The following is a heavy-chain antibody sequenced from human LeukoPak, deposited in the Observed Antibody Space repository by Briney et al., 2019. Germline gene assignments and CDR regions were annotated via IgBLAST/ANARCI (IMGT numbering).Heavy chain of an antibody. CDR2: IYYCGST. Sequence: SETLSLTCTVSGGSISSYYWSWIRQPPGKGLGWIGYIYYCGSTNYNPSLKSRVTISLDTSKNQFSLRLSSVTAADTAVYYCARDGAVGWFDPWGQGTLVTVSS. V-gene: IGHV4-59*01. J-gene: IGHJ5*02. CDR1: GGSISSYY. D-gene: IGHD2-15*01. CDR3: ARDGAVGWFDP.